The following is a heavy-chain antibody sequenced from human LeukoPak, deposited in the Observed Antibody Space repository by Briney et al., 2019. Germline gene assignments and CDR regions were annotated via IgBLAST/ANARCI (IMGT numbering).Heavy chain of an antibody. CDR1: GYTFISYG. CDR2: ISAYNGNT. Sequence: ASVKVSCKASGYTFISYGISWVRQAPGQGLEWMGWISAYNGNTNYAQKLQGRVTMTTDTSTSTAYMELRSLRSDDTAVYYCARELDNWNYYYYYGRDVWGQGTTVTVSS. V-gene: IGHV1-18*01. D-gene: IGHD1-20*01. CDR3: ARELDNWNYYYYYGRDV. J-gene: IGHJ6*02.